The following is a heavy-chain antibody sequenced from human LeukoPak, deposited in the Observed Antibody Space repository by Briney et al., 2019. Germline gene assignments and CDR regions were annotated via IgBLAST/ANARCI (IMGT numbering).Heavy chain of an antibody. Sequence: PGGSLRLSCAASGFTFSSYGMHWVRQAPGKGLEWVAVIWYDGSNKYYADSVKGRFTISRDNSKNTLYLQMNSLRAEDTAVYYCATQLTGTTVGSFDYWGQGTLVTVSS. V-gene: IGHV3-33*01. CDR3: ATQLTGTTVGSFDY. J-gene: IGHJ4*02. CDR2: IWYDGSNK. D-gene: IGHD1-7*01. CDR1: GFTFSSYG.